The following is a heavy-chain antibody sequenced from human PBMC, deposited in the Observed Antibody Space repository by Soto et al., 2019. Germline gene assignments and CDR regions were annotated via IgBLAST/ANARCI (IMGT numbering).Heavy chain of an antibody. D-gene: IGHD6-6*01. CDR1: GFTFISYA. CDR3: AKGAILIAARGGDY. CDR2: ISGSGGST. V-gene: IGHV3-23*01. J-gene: IGHJ4*02. Sequence: GRALRVYCAAPGFTFISYAMSWVRQAPGKGLEWVSAISGSGGSTYYADSVKGRFTISRDNSKNTLYLQMNSLRAEDTAVYYCAKGAILIAARGGDYWGQGTLVTVSS.